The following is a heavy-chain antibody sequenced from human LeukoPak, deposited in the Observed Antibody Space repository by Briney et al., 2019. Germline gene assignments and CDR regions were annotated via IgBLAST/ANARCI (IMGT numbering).Heavy chain of an antibody. CDR1: GGSISSSSYY. CDR3: ARHPGIAAAGTCWFDP. V-gene: IGHV4-39*01. Sequence: PSETLSLTCTVSGGSISSSSYYWGWIPQPPGKGLVGIGSNYYSGSTYYNPSLKRRDTISVDTSKNQFSLKLSSVTAEDTAVYYCARHPGIAAAGTCWFDPWGQGTLVTVSS. J-gene: IGHJ5*02. D-gene: IGHD6-13*01. CDR2: NYYSGST.